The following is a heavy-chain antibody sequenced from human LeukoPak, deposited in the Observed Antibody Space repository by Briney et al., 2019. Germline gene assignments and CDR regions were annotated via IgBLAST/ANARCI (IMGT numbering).Heavy chain of an antibody. CDR3: VKDISVAAAEGGDFDY. D-gene: IGHD6-13*01. J-gene: IGHJ4*02. Sequence: GRSLRLSCAASGFTFDDYAMHWVRQPPGKGLEWVSSISWNSGSINYADSVKGRFTISRDNARNSLYPQMNSLRAEDTALYYCVKDISVAAAEGGDFDYWGQGALVTVSS. CDR1: GFTFDDYA. CDR2: ISWNSGSI. V-gene: IGHV3-9*01.